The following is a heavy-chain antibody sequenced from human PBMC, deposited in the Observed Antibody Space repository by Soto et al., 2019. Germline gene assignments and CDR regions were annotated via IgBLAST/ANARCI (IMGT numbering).Heavy chain of an antibody. CDR3: ARAYEAYFDY. Sequence: PGGSLRLSCAASGFTFSSYSMNWVRQAPGKGLEWVSYISSSSSTIYYADSVKGRFTISRDNAKNSLYLQMNSLRAEDTAVYYCARAYEAYFDYWGQGTLVTVSS. CDR1: GFTFSSYS. V-gene: IGHV3-48*01. D-gene: IGHD3-22*01. CDR2: ISSSSSTI. J-gene: IGHJ4*02.